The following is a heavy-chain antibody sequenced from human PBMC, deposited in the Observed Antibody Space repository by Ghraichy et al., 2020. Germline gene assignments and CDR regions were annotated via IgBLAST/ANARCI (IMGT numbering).Heavy chain of an antibody. V-gene: IGHV4-39*01. D-gene: IGHD1-1*01. CDR1: GGSISSRNHF. CDR3: ARYDRASFDY. Sequence: SETLYLTCTVSGGSISSRNHFWAWVRQPPGKGLEWIGSIYYDASTYYSASLKSRKFTISVDTSKNQFSLNLYSVTAADTAVYYCARYDRASFDYWGQGTLVTVSS. J-gene: IGHJ4*02. CDR2: IYYDAST.